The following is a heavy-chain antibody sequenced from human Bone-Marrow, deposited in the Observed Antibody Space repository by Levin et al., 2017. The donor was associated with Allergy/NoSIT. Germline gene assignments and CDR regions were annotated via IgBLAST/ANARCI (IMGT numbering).Heavy chain of an antibody. CDR1: GDSISSYY. D-gene: IGHD3/OR15-3a*01. J-gene: IGHJ4*02. CDR2: SHYSGST. CDR3: ARHPQYYVWTGSYPPADFAY. Sequence: SQTLSLTCTVSGDSISSYYWSWIRQPPGKGLEWIGYSHYSGSTNYNPSLKSRVTMSVDTSNNQFSLRLNSVTAADTAVYYWARHPQYYVWTGSYPPADFAYWGQGTLVTVSS. V-gene: IGHV4-59*01.